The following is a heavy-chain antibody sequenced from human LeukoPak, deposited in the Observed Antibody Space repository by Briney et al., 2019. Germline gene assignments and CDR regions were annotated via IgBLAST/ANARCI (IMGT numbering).Heavy chain of an antibody. Sequence: SETLSLTCAVYGGSFSGYYWSWIRQSPGKGLEWIGEINHSRSTNYNPFLKSRGTISVDTSKNQFSLKLSSVTAADTGVYYCGRQRAAIWGFDSWGQGTLVTVSS. CDR2: INHSRST. CDR1: GGSFSGYY. D-gene: IGHD3-16*01. J-gene: IGHJ4*02. CDR3: GRQRAAIWGFDS. V-gene: IGHV4-34*01.